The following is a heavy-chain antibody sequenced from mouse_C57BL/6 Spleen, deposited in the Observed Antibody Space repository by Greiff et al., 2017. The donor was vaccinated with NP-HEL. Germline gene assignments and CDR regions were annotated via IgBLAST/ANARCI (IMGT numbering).Heavy chain of an antibody. V-gene: IGHV2-2*01. Sequence: VKLVESGPGLVQPSQSLSITCTVSGFSLTSYGVHWVRQSPGKGLEWLGVIWSGGSTDYNAAFISRLSISKDNSKSQVFFKMNSLQADDTAIYYCARNRGVVAYYAMDYWGQGTSVTVSS. J-gene: IGHJ4*01. CDR1: GFSLTSYG. CDR3: ARNRGVVAYYAMDY. CDR2: IWSGGST. D-gene: IGHD1-1*01.